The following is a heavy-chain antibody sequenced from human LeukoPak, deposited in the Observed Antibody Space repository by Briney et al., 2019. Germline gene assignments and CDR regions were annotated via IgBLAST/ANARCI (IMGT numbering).Heavy chain of an antibody. D-gene: IGHD3-9*01. J-gene: IGHJ4*02. CDR2: ISAYNGNT. Sequence: ASVKVSCKASGYTFTSYGISWVRQAPGQGLEWMGWISAYNGNTNYAQKLQGRVTMTTDTSTSTAYMELRSLRSDDTAVYYCARRPNLSRDFDWDRLLDYWGQGTLVTVSS. CDR1: GYTFTSYG. CDR3: ARRPNLSRDFDWDRLLDY. V-gene: IGHV1-18*01.